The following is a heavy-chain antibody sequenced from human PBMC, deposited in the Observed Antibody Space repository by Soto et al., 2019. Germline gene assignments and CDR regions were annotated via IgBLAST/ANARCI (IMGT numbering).Heavy chain of an antibody. CDR2: ISYDGNNK. D-gene: IGHD2-15*01. Sequence: PGGSLRLSCAASGFTFSDYYMTWVRQAPGKGLEWVAVISYDGNNKFYADSVKGRFTISRDSTKQTLYLQMNSLRPDDTAMYYCARDNPHSYCSGGNCYSYFDYWGQGTLVTVSS. CDR1: GFTFSDYY. CDR3: ARDNPHSYCSGGNCYSYFDY. V-gene: IGHV3-30-3*01. J-gene: IGHJ4*02.